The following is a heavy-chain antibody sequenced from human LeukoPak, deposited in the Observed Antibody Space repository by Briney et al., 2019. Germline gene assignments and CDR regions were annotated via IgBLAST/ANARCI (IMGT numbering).Heavy chain of an antibody. CDR3: AKDIAGSSWTWSLYDY. D-gene: IGHD6-13*01. Sequence: GGSLRLSCAASGYTFAEYAMRWVRQAPGKGLEWVSLIIVDGGITYYADSVKGRFTISRENSKNSLYLQINSLRTEDTALYYCAKDIAGSSWTWSLYDYWGQGTLVTVSS. CDR2: IIVDGGIT. CDR1: GYTFAEYA. J-gene: IGHJ4*02. V-gene: IGHV3-43*02.